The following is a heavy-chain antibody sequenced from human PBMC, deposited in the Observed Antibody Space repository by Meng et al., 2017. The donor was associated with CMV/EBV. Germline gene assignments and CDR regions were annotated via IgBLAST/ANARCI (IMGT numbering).Heavy chain of an antibody. CDR3: AKDPLQSSIVVVPYYFDY. V-gene: IGHV3-23*01. J-gene: IGHJ4*02. CDR1: GFTFSSYA. CDR2: ISGSGGST. Sequence: LSLTCAASGFTFSSYAMSWVRQAPGKGLEWVSAISGSGGSTYYADSVKGRFTISRDNSKDTLYLQMNSLRAEDTAVYYCAKDPLQSSIVVVPYYFDYWGQGTLVTVSS. D-gene: IGHD2-2*01.